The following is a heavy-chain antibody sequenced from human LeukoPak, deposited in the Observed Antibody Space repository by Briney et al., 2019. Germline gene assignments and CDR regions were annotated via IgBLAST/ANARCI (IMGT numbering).Heavy chain of an antibody. CDR2: IKQDGSEK. V-gene: IGHV3-7*01. CDR1: GFTLSSYA. CDR3: ARELRSSSWSYYYYYMDV. Sequence: GGSLRLSCAASGFTLSSYAMSWVRQAPGKGLEWVANIKQDGSEKYYVDSVKGRFTISRDNAKNSLYLQMNSLRAEDTAVYYCARELRSSSWSYYYYYMDVWGEGTTVTVSS. J-gene: IGHJ6*03. D-gene: IGHD6-13*01.